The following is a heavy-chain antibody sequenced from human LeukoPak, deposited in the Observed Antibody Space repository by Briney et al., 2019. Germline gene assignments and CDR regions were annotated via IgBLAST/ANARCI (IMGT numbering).Heavy chain of an antibody. Sequence: SETLSLTCTVSGGSISTSNYYWGWIRQPPGKGLEWIGNIFYSGSTYYSPSLKSRVTISVDTSKNQFSLKLSSVTAADTAVYYCARHRGYYYYYMDVWGKGTTVTISS. CDR3: ARHRGYYYYYMDV. CDR2: IFYSGST. V-gene: IGHV4-39*01. J-gene: IGHJ6*03. CDR1: GGSISTSNYY.